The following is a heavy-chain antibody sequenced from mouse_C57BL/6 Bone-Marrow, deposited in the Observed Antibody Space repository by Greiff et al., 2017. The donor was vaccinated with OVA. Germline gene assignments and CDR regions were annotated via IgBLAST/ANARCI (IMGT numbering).Heavy chain of an antibody. Sequence: QVQLQQSGAELARPGASVKLSCKASGYTFTSYGISWVKQRTGQGLEWIGGIYPRSGNTYYNEKFKGKATLTADKSSSTAYMELISLTSEDSAVYFCASLLRGSAMDYWGQGTSVTVSS. CDR2: IYPRSGNT. V-gene: IGHV1-81*01. CDR3: ASLLRGSAMDY. J-gene: IGHJ4*01. D-gene: IGHD2-10*01. CDR1: GYTFTSYG.